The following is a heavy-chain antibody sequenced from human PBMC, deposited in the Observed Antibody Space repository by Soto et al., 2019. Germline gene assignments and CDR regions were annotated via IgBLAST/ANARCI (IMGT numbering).Heavy chain of an antibody. CDR2: INSDGSST. Sequence: GGSLRLSCAASGFTFSSYWMHWVRQAPEKGLMWVSHINSDGSSTTYADSVKGRFTISRDNAKNTLYLQMNSLRDEDTAVYYCVRDWPVNWGQGTLVTVSS. CDR3: VRDWPVN. J-gene: IGHJ4*02. CDR1: GFTFSSYW. V-gene: IGHV3-74*01.